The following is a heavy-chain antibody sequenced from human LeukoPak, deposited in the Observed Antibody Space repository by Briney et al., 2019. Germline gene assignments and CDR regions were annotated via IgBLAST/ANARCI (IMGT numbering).Heavy chain of an antibody. V-gene: IGHV3-30*18. CDR3: AKIISRFGAGLDYYGSGSLDY. CDR1: GFTFSSYG. J-gene: IGHJ4*02. D-gene: IGHD3-10*01. CDR2: ISYDGSNK. Sequence: GRSLRLSCAASGFTFSSYGMHWVRQAPGKGLEWVAVISYDGSNKYYADSVKGRFTISRDNSKNTLYLQMNSLRAEDTAVYYCAKIISRFGAGLDYYGSGSLDYWGQGTLVTVSS.